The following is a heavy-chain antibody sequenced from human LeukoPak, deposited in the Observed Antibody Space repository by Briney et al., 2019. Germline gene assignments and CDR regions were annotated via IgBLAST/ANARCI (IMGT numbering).Heavy chain of an antibody. CDR3: AKVGAYGDYARHDY. CDR1: GYSIRSGSY. D-gene: IGHD4-17*01. Sequence: SETLSLTCDVSGYSIRSGSYWGWIRQPPGKGLEWIGCMFHSGDTYHNPSLKSRVTISADTSKSQFSLKLTPVTAADTAVYYCAKVGAYGDYARHDYWGQGTLVTVSS. J-gene: IGHJ4*02. CDR2: MFHSGDT. V-gene: IGHV4-38-2*01.